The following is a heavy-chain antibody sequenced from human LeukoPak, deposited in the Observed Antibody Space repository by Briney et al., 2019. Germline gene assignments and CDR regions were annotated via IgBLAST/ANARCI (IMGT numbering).Heavy chain of an antibody. V-gene: IGHV3-30-3*01. Sequence: GGSLRLSCAASGFTFSSYAMHWVRQAPGKGLEWVAVISYDGSNKYYADSVKGRFTISRDNSKNTLYLQMNSLRAEDTAVYYCARDRSSSSDYDYWGQGTLVTVSS. CDR2: ISYDGSNK. J-gene: IGHJ4*02. CDR1: GFTFSSYA. CDR3: ARDRSSSSDYDY. D-gene: IGHD6-6*01.